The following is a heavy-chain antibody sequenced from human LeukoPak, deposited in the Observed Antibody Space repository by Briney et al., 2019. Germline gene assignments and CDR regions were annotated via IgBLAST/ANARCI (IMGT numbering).Heavy chain of an antibody. J-gene: IGHJ4*02. CDR2: ISAYNGNT. CDR3: ARDGSLYDSSGYYYEFDY. CDR1: GGTFSSYA. Sequence: ASVKVSCKASGGTFSSYAISWVRQAPGQGLEWMGWISAYNGNTNYAQKLQGRVTMTTDTSTSTAYMELRSLRSDDTAVYYCARDGSLYDSSGYYYEFDYWGQGTLVTVSS. D-gene: IGHD3-22*01. V-gene: IGHV1-18*01.